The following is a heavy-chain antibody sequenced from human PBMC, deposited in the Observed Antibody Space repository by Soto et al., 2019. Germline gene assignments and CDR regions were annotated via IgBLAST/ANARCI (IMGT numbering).Heavy chain of an antibody. CDR3: KRDWADYDGSGNYYTRFDP. J-gene: IGHJ5*02. Sequence: PGGSLRLSCVASGFGFHTYWMHWVRQVPGKGLVWVARINSDGDTSTYADSVKGRFSICRDNTKNTLFLQMNGLRDDDTAVYYCKRDWADYDGSGNYYTRFDPWGQGALVTVSS. CDR2: INSDGDTS. D-gene: IGHD3-10*01. V-gene: IGHV3-74*01. CDR1: GFGFHTYW.